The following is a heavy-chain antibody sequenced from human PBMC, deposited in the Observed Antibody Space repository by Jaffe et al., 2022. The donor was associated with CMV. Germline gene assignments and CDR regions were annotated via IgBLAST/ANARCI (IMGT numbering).Heavy chain of an antibody. CDR2: IAPFFATG. Sequence: QVQLVQSGAEVKKPGSSVKVSCKASGGTIRSYGISWVRQAPGQGLEWMGGIAPFFATGNYAQKFQGRVTIIADESTSTSYMELTSLTSEDTAVYYCARDGKMGTYTAFDLWGQGTMVSVSS. CDR3: ARDGKMGTYTAFDL. J-gene: IGHJ3*01. V-gene: IGHV1-69*01. CDR1: GGTIRSYG. D-gene: IGHD2-2*02.